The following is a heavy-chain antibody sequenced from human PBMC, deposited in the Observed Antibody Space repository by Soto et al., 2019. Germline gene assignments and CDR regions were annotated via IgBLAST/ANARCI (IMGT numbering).Heavy chain of an antibody. CDR3: AREVSDYDILTGYYPYFDY. V-gene: IGHV1-69*13. Sequence: ASVKVSCKASGGTFSSYAISWVRQAPGQGLEWMGGIIPIFGTANYAQKFQGRVTITADESTSTAYMELSSLRSEDTAVYYRAREVSDYDILTGYYPYFDYWGQGTLVTVSS. CDR2: IIPIFGTA. CDR1: GGTFSSYA. D-gene: IGHD3-9*01. J-gene: IGHJ4*02.